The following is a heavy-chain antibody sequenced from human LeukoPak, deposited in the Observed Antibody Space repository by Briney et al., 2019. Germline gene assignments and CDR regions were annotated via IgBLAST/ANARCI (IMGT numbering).Heavy chain of an antibody. V-gene: IGHV3-30*18. CDR2: ISYDGSNK. Sequence: GRSLRLSCAASGFTVSSYGMHWVRQAPGKGLEWVAVISYDGSNKYYADSVKGRFTISRDNSKNTLYLQMNSLRAEDTAVYYCAKAAYVGPDIDYWGQGTLVTVSS. J-gene: IGHJ4*02. CDR1: GFTVSSYG. D-gene: IGHD3-10*01. CDR3: AKAAYVGPDIDY.